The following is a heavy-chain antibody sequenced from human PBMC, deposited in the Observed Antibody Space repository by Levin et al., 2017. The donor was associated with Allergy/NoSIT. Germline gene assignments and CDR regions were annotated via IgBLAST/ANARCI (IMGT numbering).Heavy chain of an antibody. CDR2: INSDGSST. V-gene: IGHV3-74*01. CDR1: GFTFSSYW. Sequence: PSETLSLTCAASGFTFSSYWMHWVRQAPGKGLVWVSRINSDGSSTSYADSVKGRFTISRDNAKNTLYLQMNSLRAEDTAVYYCARDHSLVGGYWGQGTLVTVSS. CDR3: ARDHSLVGGY. J-gene: IGHJ4*02. D-gene: IGHD2-8*02.